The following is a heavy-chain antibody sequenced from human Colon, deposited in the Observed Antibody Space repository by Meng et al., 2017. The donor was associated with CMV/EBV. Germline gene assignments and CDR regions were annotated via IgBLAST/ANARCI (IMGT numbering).Heavy chain of an antibody. CDR3: ARNPFINTDCFDY. J-gene: IGHJ4*02. D-gene: IGHD5-18*01. CDR1: GFTFGNHI. CDR2: ISYDGSDK. Sequence: LSCASSGFTFGNHIMHWARQAPGKGLEWVARISYDGSDKFVDSVTGRFTISRDNSKNTLHLQMSNPRTDDTAVYYCARNPFINTDCFDYWGQGALVTVSS. V-gene: IGHV3-30*03.